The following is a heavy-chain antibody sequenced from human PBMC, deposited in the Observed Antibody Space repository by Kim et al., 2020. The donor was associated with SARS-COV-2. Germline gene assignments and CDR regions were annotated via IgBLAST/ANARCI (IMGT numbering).Heavy chain of an antibody. CDR2: IYYSGST. Sequence: SETLSLTCTVSGGSISSSSYYWGWIRQPPGKGLEWIGSIYYSGSTYYNPSLKSRVTISVDTSKNQFTLKLSSVTAADTAVYYCAKQMDTVMAKSFDYWGQGTLVTVSS. CDR1: GGSISSSSYY. V-gene: IGHV4-39*01. J-gene: IGHJ4*02. D-gene: IGHD5-18*01. CDR3: AKQMDTVMAKSFDY.